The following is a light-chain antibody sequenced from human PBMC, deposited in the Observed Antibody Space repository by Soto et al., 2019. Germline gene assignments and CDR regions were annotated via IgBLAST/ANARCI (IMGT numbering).Light chain of an antibody. CDR2: DVN. J-gene: IGLJ1*01. V-gene: IGLV2-11*01. CDR3: CSYGGSFYV. CDR1: SSDVGGYNY. Sequence: QSALTQPHSVSGSPVQSVAISCPGTSSDVGGYNYVSWYQQHPGKAPKLIIFDVNKRPSGVPDRFSGSKSGSTASLTISGLQAEDEADYYCCSYGGSFYVVGTGTKVTVL.